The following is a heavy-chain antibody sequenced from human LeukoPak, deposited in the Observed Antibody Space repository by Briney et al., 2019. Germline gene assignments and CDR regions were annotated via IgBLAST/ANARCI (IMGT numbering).Heavy chain of an antibody. CDR1: GGSISSSSYY. J-gene: IGHJ3*02. V-gene: IGHV4-61*02. D-gene: IGHD3-22*01. CDR2: IYTSGST. Sequence: SETLSLTCAVSGGSISSSSYYWSWIRQPAGKGLEWIGRIYTSGSTNYNPSLKSRVTISVDTSKNQFSLKLSSVTAADTAVYYCAFEDSQDAFDIWGQGTMVTVSS. CDR3: AFEDSQDAFDI.